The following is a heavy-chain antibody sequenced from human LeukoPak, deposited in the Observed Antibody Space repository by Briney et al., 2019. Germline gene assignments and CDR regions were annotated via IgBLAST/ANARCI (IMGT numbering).Heavy chain of an antibody. J-gene: IGHJ4*02. CDR3: ATLWGDTSGYENYDY. Sequence: GGSLRLSCAASGFTLSTYWMHWVRQAPGKGLVWVSRINTDGSRTNYADSVKGRFTISRDNAKNTLYLQMNSLRAEDTAVYYCATLWGDTSGYENYDYWGQGTLVTVSS. CDR2: INTDGSRT. V-gene: IGHV3-74*01. CDR1: GFTLSTYW. D-gene: IGHD3-22*01.